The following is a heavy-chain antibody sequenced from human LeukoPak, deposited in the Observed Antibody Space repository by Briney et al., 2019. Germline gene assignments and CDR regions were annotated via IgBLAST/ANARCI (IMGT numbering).Heavy chain of an antibody. V-gene: IGHV1-18*01. CDR2: ISAQHGQT. D-gene: IGHD6-19*01. CDR1: GYSENFYG. CDR3: ARTQRIAVAGQGVGYYFDY. Sequence: ASVKVSCKTSGYSENFYGITWVRQVAGQGLEWMGWISAQHGQTEYAPNSQDRVTMTTDTYTNTAYMELRSLRSDDTAVYYCARTQRIAVAGQGVGYYFDYWGQGTLVTVSS. J-gene: IGHJ4*02.